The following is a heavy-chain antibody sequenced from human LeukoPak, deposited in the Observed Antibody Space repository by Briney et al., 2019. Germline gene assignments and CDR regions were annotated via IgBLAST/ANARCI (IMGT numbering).Heavy chain of an antibody. CDR2: IHHSRST. V-gene: IGHV4-59*01. J-gene: IGHJ6*03. Sequence: SETLSLTCTVSGGSIRSYSWSWIRQPPGSGLEWIGYIHHSRSTNYNPSLKSRCTVSIDTSKNQFSLILSSVTAADTAMYYCARVKESSGGRMISGRFLDYKYYYMDVWGKGTTVTVSS. CDR3: ARVKESSGGRMISGRFLDYKYYYMDV. D-gene: IGHD2-15*01. CDR1: GGSIRSYS.